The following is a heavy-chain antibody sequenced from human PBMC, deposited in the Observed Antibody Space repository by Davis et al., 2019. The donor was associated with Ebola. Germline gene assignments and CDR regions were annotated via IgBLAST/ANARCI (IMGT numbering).Heavy chain of an antibody. CDR2: ISGSGGST. V-gene: IGHV3-23*01. J-gene: IGHJ6*02. Sequence: GESLKISCAASGFTFSSYAMSWVRQAPGKGLEWVSSISGSGGSTYYADSVKGRLTISRVNSQNTPYMQMTSLRAEDTAIYYCARVSVPAALVPIDYYAMNVWGQGTTVTVSS. CDR1: GFTFSSYA. CDR3: ARVSVPAALVPIDYYAMNV. D-gene: IGHD2-2*01.